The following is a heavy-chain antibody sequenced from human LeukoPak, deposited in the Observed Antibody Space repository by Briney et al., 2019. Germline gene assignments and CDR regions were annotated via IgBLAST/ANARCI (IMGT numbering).Heavy chain of an antibody. D-gene: IGHD2-8*01. CDR3: ARDNGVWPFDD. Sequence: RASVKVSCKASGYTFTSYNMHWVRQAPGQGLEWMGIIDPSSGSTAYAQKFQGRVTMTRDTSTSTVYMELSSLRFEDTAVYYCARDNGVWPFDDCGQGTLVTVSS. CDR1: GYTFTSYN. CDR2: IDPSSGST. J-gene: IGHJ4*02. V-gene: IGHV1-46*01.